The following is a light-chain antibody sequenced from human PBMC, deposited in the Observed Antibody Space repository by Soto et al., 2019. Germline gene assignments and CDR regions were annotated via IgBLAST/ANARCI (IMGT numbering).Light chain of an antibody. Sequence: EIVMTQSPGTLSVSPGESATLSCRASQSVRSNLAWYQQKPGQAPRLLIYGASTRATGIPARFSGSGSGTEFTLTISRPQSEDFVVYYCHQYNMWPPLIFGGGTKVEIK. CDR3: HQYNMWPPLI. CDR1: QSVRSN. V-gene: IGKV3-15*01. J-gene: IGKJ4*01. CDR2: GAS.